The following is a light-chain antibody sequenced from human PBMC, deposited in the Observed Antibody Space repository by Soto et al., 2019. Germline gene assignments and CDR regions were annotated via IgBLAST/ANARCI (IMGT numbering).Light chain of an antibody. Sequence: EIVMTQSPLTLPVTPGDPASIPCRSSQRLLYNNTYNYLDWYVQKPGQSPQLLIYFGSNRAPGVPDRFSGSGSGTDFTLKINRVEAEDVGTYYCMQALQGLTFGQGTRLEIK. CDR1: QRLLYNNTYNY. CDR2: FGS. V-gene: IGKV2-28*01. CDR3: MQALQGLT. J-gene: IGKJ5*01.